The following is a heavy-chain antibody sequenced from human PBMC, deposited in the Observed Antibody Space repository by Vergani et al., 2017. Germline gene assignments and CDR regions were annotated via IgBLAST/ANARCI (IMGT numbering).Heavy chain of an antibody. J-gene: IGHJ5*01. CDR1: GFTFNISA. CDR2: IVVGSGNT. D-gene: IGHD2-21*01. CDR3: ALILGFAS. Sequence: QMQGVQSGPEVKKPGTSVKVSCKTSGFTFNISALQWVRQARGQGLEWMGGIVVGSGNTKYAQNFQDRITITREVSTRTVYLELTNLRVEDTAVYYCALILGFASGGQGTLVTVSS. V-gene: IGHV1-58*01.